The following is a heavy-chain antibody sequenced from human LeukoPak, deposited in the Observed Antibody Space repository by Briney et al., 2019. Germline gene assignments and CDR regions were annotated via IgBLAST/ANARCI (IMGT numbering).Heavy chain of an antibody. J-gene: IGHJ6*03. Sequence: ASVKVSCKASGYTFTGYYMHWGRQAPGQGLEGMGWINPNSGGTNYAQKFQGRVTMTRDTSISTTYMELSRLRSDDTAVYYCARDFGVIVAGYMDVWGKGTTVTVSS. CDR3: ARDFGVIVAGYMDV. CDR1: GYTFTGYY. V-gene: IGHV1-2*02. CDR2: INPNSGGT. D-gene: IGHD2/OR15-2a*01.